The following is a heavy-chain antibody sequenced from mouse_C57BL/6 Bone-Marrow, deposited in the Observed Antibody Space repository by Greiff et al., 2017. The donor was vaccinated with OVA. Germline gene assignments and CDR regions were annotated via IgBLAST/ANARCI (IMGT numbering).Heavy chain of an antibody. V-gene: IGHV7-3*01. Sequence: EVQLVESGGGLVQPGGSLSLSCAASGFTFTDYYMSWVRQPPGKALEWLGFIRNKANGYTTEYSASVKGRFTISRDNSQSILYLQMNALRAEDSATYYCARYIPCYGWYFDVWGTGTTVTVSS. CDR1: GFTFTDYY. J-gene: IGHJ1*03. CDR2: IRNKANGYTT. CDR3: ARYIPCYGWYFDV. D-gene: IGHD1-1*01.